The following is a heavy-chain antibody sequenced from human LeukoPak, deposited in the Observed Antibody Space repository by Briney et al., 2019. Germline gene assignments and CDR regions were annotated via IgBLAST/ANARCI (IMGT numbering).Heavy chain of an antibody. CDR3: ARIYGSGTYPHP. CDR2: IYYTGST. Sequence: SETLSLTCSVSGGSINTDTYYWGWIRQPPEKGLEWIGSIYYTGSTFYNSSPKGRVTISVDTSKNHFSLHLNSVTAADTAVYYCARIYGSGTYPHPWGQGTLVTVSS. J-gene: IGHJ4*02. V-gene: IGHV4-39*02. CDR1: GGSINTDTYY. D-gene: IGHD3-10*01.